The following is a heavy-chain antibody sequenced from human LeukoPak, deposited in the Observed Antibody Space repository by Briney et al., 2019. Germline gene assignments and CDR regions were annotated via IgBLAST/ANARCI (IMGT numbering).Heavy chain of an antibody. J-gene: IGHJ4*02. CDR3: AKAGPPTIIVVGSWYFDY. CDR2: ISGSGGST. Sequence: PGGSLRLSCAASGFTFSSYAMSWVRQAPGKGLEWVSAISGSGGSTYYADSVKGRFTISRDNSKNTLYLQMNSLRAEDTAVYYCAKAGPPTIIVVGSWYFDYWGQGTLVTVSS. CDR1: GFTFSSYA. V-gene: IGHV3-23*01. D-gene: IGHD2-15*01.